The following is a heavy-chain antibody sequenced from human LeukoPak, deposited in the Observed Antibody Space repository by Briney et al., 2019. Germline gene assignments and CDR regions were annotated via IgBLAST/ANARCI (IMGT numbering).Heavy chain of an antibody. D-gene: IGHD5-18*01. CDR3: ARLVADTATSRWFDP. CDR1: GASISPYY. V-gene: IGHV4-59*08. Sequence: SETLSLTCTVSGASISPYYWSWIRQPPGKGLEWIGFIHNSGRTNFNPSLKSRVTISVDTSKNQFSLKLSSVTAADTAVYYCARLVADTATSRWFDPWGQGTLVTVSS. J-gene: IGHJ5*02. CDR2: IHNSGRT.